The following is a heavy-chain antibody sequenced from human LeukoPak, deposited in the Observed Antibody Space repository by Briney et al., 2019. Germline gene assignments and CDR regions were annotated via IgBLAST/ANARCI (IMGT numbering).Heavy chain of an antibody. V-gene: IGHV3-30*03. CDR1: GFTFSSYG. Sequence: PGGSLRLSCAASGFTFSSYGMHWVRQAPGKGLEWVAVISYDGSNKYYADSVKGRFTISRDNSKNTLYLQMNSLRAEDTAVYYCAWGPKYYDFWSGYSPLSYWGREPWSPSPQ. J-gene: IGHJ4*02. CDR2: ISYDGSNK. CDR3: AWGPKYYDFWSGYSPLSY. D-gene: IGHD3-3*01.